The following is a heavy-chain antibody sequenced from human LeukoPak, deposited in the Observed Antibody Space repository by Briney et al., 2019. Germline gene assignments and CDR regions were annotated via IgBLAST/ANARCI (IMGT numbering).Heavy chain of an antibody. CDR2: IDPNTGGT. Sequence: ASVKVSCKASGGTFSSYAISWVRQAPGQGLEWMGRIDPNTGGTKSAKDFQGRVTMTRDTSISTAYMALSGLRSDDTAVYYCASLYDIVGTTVDYWGQGTLVTVSS. CDR3: ASLYDIVGTTVDY. V-gene: IGHV1-2*06. CDR1: GGTFSSYA. D-gene: IGHD1-26*01. J-gene: IGHJ4*02.